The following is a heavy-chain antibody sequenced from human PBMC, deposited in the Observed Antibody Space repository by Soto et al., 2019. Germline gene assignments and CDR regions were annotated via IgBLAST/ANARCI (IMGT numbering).Heavy chain of an antibody. CDR3: ARGQYRRDY. CDR1: GGSLSGHY. CDR2: INHSGIT. D-gene: IGHD3-16*02. Sequence: QVQLQQWGAGLLKPSETLSLTCAVYGGSLSGHYWNWIRQPPGKGLEWIGEINHSGITKYNPSLKSRVTISVAPSKTQFSLNLRSVAVADTAAYSCARGQYRRDYWGQGTLVTVSS. V-gene: IGHV4-34*01. J-gene: IGHJ4*02.